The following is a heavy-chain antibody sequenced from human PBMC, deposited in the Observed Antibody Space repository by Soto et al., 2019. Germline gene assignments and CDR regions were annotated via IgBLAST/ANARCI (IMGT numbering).Heavy chain of an antibody. CDR1: GFTFSNAW. Sequence: GGSLRLSCAASGFTFSNAWMSWVRQAPGKGLEWVGRIKSKTDGGTTDYAAPVKGRFTISRDDSKNTLYLQMNSLKTEDTAVYYCTTGNSGYDILSVKMDYWGQGTLVTVSS. V-gene: IGHV3-15*01. D-gene: IGHD5-12*01. CDR2: IKSKTDGGTT. CDR3: TTGNSGYDILSVKMDY. J-gene: IGHJ4*02.